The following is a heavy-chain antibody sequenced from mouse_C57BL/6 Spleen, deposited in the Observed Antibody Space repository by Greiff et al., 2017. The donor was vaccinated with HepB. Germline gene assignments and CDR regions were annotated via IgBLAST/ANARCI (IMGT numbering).Heavy chain of an antibody. V-gene: IGHV1-55*01. D-gene: IGHD2-5*01. CDR2: IYPGSGST. CDR1: GYTFTSYW. Sequence: VKLQESGAELVKPGASVKMSCKASGYTFTSYWITWVKQRPGQGLEWIGDIYPGSGSTNYNEKFKSKATLTVDTSSSTAYMQLSSLTSEDSAVYYCARALYSNYEAYWGQGTLVTVSA. CDR3: ARALYSNYEAY. J-gene: IGHJ3*01.